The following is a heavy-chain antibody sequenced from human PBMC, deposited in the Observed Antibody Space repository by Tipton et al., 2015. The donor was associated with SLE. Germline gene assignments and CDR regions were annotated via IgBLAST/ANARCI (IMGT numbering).Heavy chain of an antibody. CDR2: IYYSGST. J-gene: IGHJ3*02. Sequence: TLSLTCTVSGGSISSGGYYWSWIRQHPGKGLEWIGYIYYSGSTYYNPSLKSRVTISVDTSKTQFSLKLSSVTAADTAVYYCAREMHGDYEDAFDIWGQGTMVTVSS. D-gene: IGHD4-17*01. V-gene: IGHV4-31*03. CDR1: GGSISSGGYY. CDR3: AREMHGDYEDAFDI.